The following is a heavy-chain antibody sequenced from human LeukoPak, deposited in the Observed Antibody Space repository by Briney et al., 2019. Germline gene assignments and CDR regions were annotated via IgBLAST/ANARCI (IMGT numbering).Heavy chain of an antibody. CDR2: INHSGST. D-gene: IGHD6-19*01. CDR1: GGSFSGYY. J-gene: IGHJ4*02. Sequence: SETLSLTCAVYGGSFSGYYWSWIRQPPGKGLEWIGEINHSGSTNYNPSLKSRVTISVDTSKNQFSLKLSSVTAADTAVYYCARLQMSAVAGDTDFDYWGQGTLVTVSS. V-gene: IGHV4-34*01. CDR3: ARLQMSAVAGDTDFDY.